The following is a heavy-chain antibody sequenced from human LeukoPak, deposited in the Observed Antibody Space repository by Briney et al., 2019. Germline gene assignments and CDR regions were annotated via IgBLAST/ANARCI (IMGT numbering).Heavy chain of an antibody. CDR1: GFSFSTYT. V-gene: IGHV3-48*02. Sequence: PVGSLRLSCAASGFSFSTYTMNWVRQAPGKGLDWLSYISSSSSTIYYADSVKGRFTISRDNANNSLYLQMNSLRDEDTAVYYCARARRYRSSWYHDYWGQGSLVSVSS. J-gene: IGHJ4*02. CDR2: ISSSSSTI. D-gene: IGHD6-13*01. CDR3: ARARRYRSSWYHDY.